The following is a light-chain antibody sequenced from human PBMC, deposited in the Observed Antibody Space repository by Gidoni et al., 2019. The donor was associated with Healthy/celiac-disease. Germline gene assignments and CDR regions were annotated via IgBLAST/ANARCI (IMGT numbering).Light chain of an antibody. J-gene: IGKJ1*01. CDR3: QQYGSSLPWT. CDR2: GAS. CDR1: QSVSSSY. V-gene: IGKV3-20*01. Sequence: EIVLTQSPGTLSLSPGQSATLSCRASQSVSSSYLAGYQQKPGQAPRLLIYGASSRATGIPDRFSGSGSGTDFTLTISRLEPEDFAVYYCQQYGSSLPWTFGQGTKVEIK.